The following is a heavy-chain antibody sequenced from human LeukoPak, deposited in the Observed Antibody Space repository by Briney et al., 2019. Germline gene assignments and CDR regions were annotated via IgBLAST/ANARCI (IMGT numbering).Heavy chain of an antibody. J-gene: IGHJ4*02. CDR3: ARHRYDSTGYYYVFDY. D-gene: IGHD3-22*01. V-gene: IGHV5-51*01. CDR1: GYGFTGFS. Sequence: GESLKISCKDSGYGFTGFSIGWVRQMPGKGLEWMGIIHPADSDTRYSPSFQGQVTISVDKSISTAYLQWSSLKASDTAMYYCARHRYDSTGYYYVFDYWGQGSLVTVSS. CDR2: IHPADSDT.